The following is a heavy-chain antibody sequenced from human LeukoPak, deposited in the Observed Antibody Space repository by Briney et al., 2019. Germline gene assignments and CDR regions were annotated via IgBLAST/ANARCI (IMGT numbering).Heavy chain of an antibody. CDR3: ARSIRVPADRWVDMDV. CDR2: MNPNSGNT. J-gene: IGHJ6*02. CDR1: GYTFTSYD. Sequence: ASVKVSCKASGYTFTSYDINWVRQATGQGLEWMGWMNPNSGNTGYAQKFQGRVTMTRNTSISTAYMELSSLRSEDTAVYYCARSIRVPADRWVDMDVWGQGTTVTVSS. V-gene: IGHV1-8*01. D-gene: IGHD2-2*01.